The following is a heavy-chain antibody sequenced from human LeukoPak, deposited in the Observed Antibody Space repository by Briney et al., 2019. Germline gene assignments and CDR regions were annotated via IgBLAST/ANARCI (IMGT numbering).Heavy chain of an antibody. V-gene: IGHV1-69*04. CDR3: ARDPRIVGATYVDY. J-gene: IGHJ4*02. Sequence: ASVKVSCKASGGTFSSYAISRVRQAPGQGLEWMGRIIPILGIANYAQKFQGRVTITADKSTSTAYMELSSLRSEDTAVYYCARDPRIVGATYVDYWGQGTLVTVSS. CDR2: IIPILGIA. D-gene: IGHD1-26*01. CDR1: GGTFSSYA.